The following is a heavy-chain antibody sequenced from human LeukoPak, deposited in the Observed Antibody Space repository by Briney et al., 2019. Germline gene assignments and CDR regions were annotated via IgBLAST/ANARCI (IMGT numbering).Heavy chain of an antibody. CDR1: GFTFSTYG. J-gene: IGHJ4*02. V-gene: IGHV3-33*01. D-gene: IGHD5-24*01. Sequence: GRSLRLSCAASGFTFSTYGMHWVRQAPGKGLEWVAVIWYDGSDKYYADSVKGRFTISRDNSKNTLYLQMNSLRAEDTAVYYCARDSIRDGYNSDYFDYWDQGTLVTVSS. CDR3: ARDSIRDGYNSDYFDY. CDR2: IWYDGSDK.